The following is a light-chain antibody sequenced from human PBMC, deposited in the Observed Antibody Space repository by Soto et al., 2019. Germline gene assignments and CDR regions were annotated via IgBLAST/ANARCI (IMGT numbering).Light chain of an antibody. CDR1: QSVLYSSNNKNY. CDR2: WAS. J-gene: IGKJ1*01. CDR3: QKYYSTPRT. V-gene: IGKV4-1*01. Sequence: DIVMTQSPDSLAVSLGERATINCKSSQSVLYSSNNKNYLAWYQQKPGQPPKLLIYWASTRESGVPDRFSGSGSGTDFTLTISSLQAEDVAVYYCQKYYSTPRTCGQGTKGDIK.